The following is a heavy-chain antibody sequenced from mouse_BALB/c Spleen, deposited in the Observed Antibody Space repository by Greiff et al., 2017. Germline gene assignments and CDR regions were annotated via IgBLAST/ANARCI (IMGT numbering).Heavy chain of an antibody. CDR1: GYSITSDYA. Sequence: DVKLQESGPGLVKPSQSLSLTCTVTGYSITSDYAWNWIRQFPGNKLEWMGYISYSGSTSYNPSLKSRISITRDTSKNQFFLQLNSVTTEDTATYDCATYDYDGPMDYWGQGTSVTVSS. J-gene: IGHJ4*01. V-gene: IGHV3-2*02. CDR2: ISYSGST. CDR3: ATYDYDGPMDY. D-gene: IGHD2-4*01.